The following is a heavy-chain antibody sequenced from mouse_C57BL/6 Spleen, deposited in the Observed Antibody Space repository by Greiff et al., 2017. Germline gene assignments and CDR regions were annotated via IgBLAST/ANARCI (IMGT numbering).Heavy chain of an antibody. J-gene: IGHJ1*03. D-gene: IGHD1-1*01. CDR1: GFTFSDYY. Sequence: EVQRVESGGGLVQPGGSLKLSCAASGFTFSDYYMYWVRQTPEKRLEWVAYISNGGGSTYYPDTVKGRFTISRDNAKNTLYLQMSRLKSEDTAMYYCARLMLPLWYFDGWGTGTTVTVSS. V-gene: IGHV5-12*01. CDR2: ISNGGGST. CDR3: ARLMLPLWYFDG.